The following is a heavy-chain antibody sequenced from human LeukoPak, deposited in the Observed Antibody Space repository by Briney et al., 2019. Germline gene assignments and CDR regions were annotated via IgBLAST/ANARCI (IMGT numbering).Heavy chain of an antibody. CDR1: GFSFASYG. J-gene: IGHJ4*02. Sequence: PGGSLRLSCAVSGFSFASYGMHWVRQAPGKGLEWVAVIRYDGSTQYYGDSMKGRFTIPRDNSKKILYLQMNSLRAEDTAMYYCARDYRYDYWGQGTLVTVSS. V-gene: IGHV3-33*01. D-gene: IGHD3-16*02. CDR2: IRYDGSTQ. CDR3: ARDYRYDY.